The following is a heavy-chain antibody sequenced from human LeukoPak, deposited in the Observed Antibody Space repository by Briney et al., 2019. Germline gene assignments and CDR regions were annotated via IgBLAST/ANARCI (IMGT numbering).Heavy chain of an antibody. CDR2: LSYDGSDK. Sequence: GGSLRLSCAASGFTFSSYGMHWVRQAPGKGLEWVAVLSYDGSDKYYADSVKGRFTISRDNSKNTLYLQMNSLRAEDTAVHYCAKALWFGELPIDSWGQGTLVTVSS. D-gene: IGHD3-10*01. V-gene: IGHV3-30*18. CDR1: GFTFSSYG. CDR3: AKALWFGELPIDS. J-gene: IGHJ4*02.